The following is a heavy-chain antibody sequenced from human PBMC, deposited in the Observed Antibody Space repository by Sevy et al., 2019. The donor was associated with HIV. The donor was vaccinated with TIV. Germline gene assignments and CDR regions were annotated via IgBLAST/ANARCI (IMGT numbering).Heavy chain of an antibody. Sequence: GGSLRLSCAASGFRFSDFYMTWVRQAPGKGLEWIAYIGSSHSNRYYADSVKGRVTISRDNAKNSVYLQINSLNAEDTAMYYCAASMDYGIYDDYWGQGTLVTVSS. D-gene: IGHD2-8*01. V-gene: IGHV3-11*01. J-gene: IGHJ4*02. CDR2: IGSSHSNR. CDR3: AASMDYGIYDDY. CDR1: GFRFSDFY.